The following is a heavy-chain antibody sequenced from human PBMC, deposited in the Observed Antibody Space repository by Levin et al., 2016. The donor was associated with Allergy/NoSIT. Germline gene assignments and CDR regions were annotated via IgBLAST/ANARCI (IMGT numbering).Heavy chain of an antibody. V-gene: IGHV3-49*03. J-gene: IGHJ4*02. D-gene: IGHD1-1*01. CDR3: TRDSHWNDVECFDY. CDR2: IRNRAYGGTP. Sequence: GESLKISCTTSGFTFGDYTINWFRQAPGKGLELIGFIRNRAYGGTPDYAASVKGRFVISRDDSKSIAYLQMNSLKTEDTAKYYCTRDSHWNDVECFDYWGQGTLVTVSS. CDR1: GFTFGDYT.